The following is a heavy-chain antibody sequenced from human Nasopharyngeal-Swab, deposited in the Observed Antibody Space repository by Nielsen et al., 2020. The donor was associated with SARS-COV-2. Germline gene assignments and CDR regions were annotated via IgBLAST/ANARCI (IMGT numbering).Heavy chain of an antibody. CDR3: ANMPIDY. J-gene: IGHJ4*02. CDR2: ISGSGGST. V-gene: IGHV3-23*01. CDR1: GLTFSSYA. Sequence: GESLKISCAASGLTFSSYAMSWVRQAPGKGLEWVSAISGSGGSTYYADSVKGRFTISRDNSKNTLYLQMNSLRAEDTAVYYCANMPIDYWGQGTLVTVSS. D-gene: IGHD2-2*01.